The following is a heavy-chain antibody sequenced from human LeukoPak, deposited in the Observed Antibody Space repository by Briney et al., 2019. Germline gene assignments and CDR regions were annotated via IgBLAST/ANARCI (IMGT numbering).Heavy chain of an antibody. V-gene: IGHV1-18*01. Sequence: ASVKVSCKTSGFSFPSFGISWVRQAPGQGLEWMGWISGSSGETNSAQKFQGRITLTTDTSTRTAYMELRNLRSDDTAVYYCARVLAGHPGYWGQGTLVTVSS. CDR3: ARVLAGHPGY. D-gene: IGHD6-19*01. CDR1: GFSFPSFG. J-gene: IGHJ4*02. CDR2: ISGSSGET.